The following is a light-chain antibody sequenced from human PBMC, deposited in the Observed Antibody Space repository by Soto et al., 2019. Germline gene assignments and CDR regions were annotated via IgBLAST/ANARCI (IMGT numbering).Light chain of an antibody. J-gene: IGKJ2*01. CDR3: QQYGSSPPYT. CDR2: GAS. V-gene: IGKV3-20*01. Sequence: EIVLTQFPGTLSLSPGERATLSCRASQSVSSSYLAWYQQKPGQAPRLLIYGASNRATGIPDRFSGSGSGTDFTLTISRLEPEDFAIYYCQQYGSSPPYTFGQGTKVDIK. CDR1: QSVSSSY.